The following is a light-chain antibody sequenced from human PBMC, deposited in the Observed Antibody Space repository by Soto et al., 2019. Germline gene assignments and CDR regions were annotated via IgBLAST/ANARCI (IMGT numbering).Light chain of an antibody. CDR1: SSDVGGYNY. Sequence: ALTQPASVSASPGQSVTISCAGTSSDVGGYNYVSWYQQRPGRAPKLMIYEVTYRPSGVSNRFSGSKSGNTASLTISGLQAEDEADYYCSSYTTSSTLVFGTGTKLTVL. J-gene: IGLJ1*01. V-gene: IGLV2-14*01. CDR3: SSYTTSSTLV. CDR2: EVT.